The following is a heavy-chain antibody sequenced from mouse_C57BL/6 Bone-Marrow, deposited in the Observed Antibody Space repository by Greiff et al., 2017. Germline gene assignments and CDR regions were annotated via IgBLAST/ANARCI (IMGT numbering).Heavy chain of an antibody. CDR1: GYTFTGYC. CDR3: ASSTAQSSFDFGY. V-gene: IGHV1-9*01. Sequence: VQLQQSGAELMKPGASVKLSCTASGYTFTGYCIEWVKQTPGHGLEWIGGILPGSGSTSYNEKFKGKATFTADTSYNTVYMQLISLTAEDSAIYYCASSTAQSSFDFGYRGTAITVTVA. J-gene: IGHJ1*03. D-gene: IGHD3-2*02. CDR2: ILPGSGST.